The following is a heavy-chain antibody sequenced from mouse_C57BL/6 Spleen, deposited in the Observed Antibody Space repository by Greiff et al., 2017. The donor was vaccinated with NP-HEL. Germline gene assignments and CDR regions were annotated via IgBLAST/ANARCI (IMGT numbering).Heavy chain of an antibody. J-gene: IGHJ1*03. CDR2: INPNNGGT. Sequence: VQLQQSGPELVKPGASVKMSCKASGYTFTDYNMHWVKQSHGKSLEWIGYINPNNGGTSYNQKFKGKATLTVNKSSSTAYMELRSLTSEDSAVYYCARRSIYYGNYYWYFDVWGTGTTVTVAS. CDR3: ARRSIYYGNYYWYFDV. V-gene: IGHV1-22*01. D-gene: IGHD2-1*01. CDR1: GYTFTDYN.